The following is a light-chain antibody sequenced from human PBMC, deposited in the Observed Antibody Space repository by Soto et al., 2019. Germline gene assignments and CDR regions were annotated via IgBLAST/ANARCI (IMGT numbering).Light chain of an antibody. J-gene: IGLJ1*01. V-gene: IGLV2-11*01. Sequence: QSALTQPRSVSGSPGQSVTISCTGTSSDVGGYNYVSWYQQHPGKAPKLMIYDVSKRPSGVPDRFSGSKSGNTASLTISGLQAEDEAAYSCCSYPGSYPSYVFATGTKLTVL. CDR1: SSDVGGYNY. CDR3: CSYPGSYPSYV. CDR2: DVS.